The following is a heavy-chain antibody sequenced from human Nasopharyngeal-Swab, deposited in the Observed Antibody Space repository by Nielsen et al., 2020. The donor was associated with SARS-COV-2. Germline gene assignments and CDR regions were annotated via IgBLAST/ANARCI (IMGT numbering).Heavy chain of an antibody. CDR3: ARDSGDYEGAGH. CDR1: GITFSRYA. D-gene: IGHD4-17*01. CDR2: ISFDGSLQ. J-gene: IGHJ1*01. V-gene: IGHV3-30*04. Sequence: GGSLRLSCEASGITFSRYAMHWVRQAPGKGLEWVAVISFDGSLQYYVDSVKGRFIISRDNSKNTLYLHMNSLTSEDTGVYYCARDSGDYEGAGHWGQGTLVTVSS.